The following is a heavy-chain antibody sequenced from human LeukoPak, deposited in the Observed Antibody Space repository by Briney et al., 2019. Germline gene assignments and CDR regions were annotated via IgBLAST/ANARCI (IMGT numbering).Heavy chain of an antibody. CDR3: ARLVVAATPGQYYFDY. CDR2: INHSGST. CDR1: GGSFSGYY. V-gene: IGHV4-34*01. Sequence: SETPSLTCAVYGGSFSGYYWSWIRQPPGKGLEWIGEINHSGSTNYNPSLKSRVTISVDTSKNQFSLKLSSVTAADTAVYYCARLVVAATPGQYYFDYWGQGTLVTVSS. J-gene: IGHJ4*02. D-gene: IGHD2-15*01.